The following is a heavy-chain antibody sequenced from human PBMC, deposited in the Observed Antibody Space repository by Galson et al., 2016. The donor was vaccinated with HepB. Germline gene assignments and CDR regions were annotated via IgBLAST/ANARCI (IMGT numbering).Heavy chain of an antibody. CDR3: ARGVGGRAPYYFDY. Sequence: TLSLTCTVSGDSISSGTYYWSWIRQYPGKGLEWIGYIYYSGSTYYNPSLKSRVIISVDTSKNQFSLELSSVTAADTAVYYCARGVGGRAPYYFDYWGQGTLVTVSS. V-gene: IGHV4-31*03. D-gene: IGHD2-15*01. J-gene: IGHJ4*02. CDR1: GDSISSGTYY. CDR2: IYYSGST.